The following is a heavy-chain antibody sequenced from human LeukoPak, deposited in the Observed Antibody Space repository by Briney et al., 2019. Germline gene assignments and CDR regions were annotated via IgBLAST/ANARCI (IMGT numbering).Heavy chain of an antibody. Sequence: ASVKVSCKASGGTFSSYAISWVRPAPGQGLEWMGRIIPILGIANYAQKFQGRVTITADKSTSTAYMELSSLRSEDTAVYYCARDGITMIVVVNYGMDVWGQGTTVTVSS. D-gene: IGHD3-22*01. J-gene: IGHJ6*02. V-gene: IGHV1-69*04. CDR3: ARDGITMIVVVNYGMDV. CDR2: IIPILGIA. CDR1: GGTFSSYA.